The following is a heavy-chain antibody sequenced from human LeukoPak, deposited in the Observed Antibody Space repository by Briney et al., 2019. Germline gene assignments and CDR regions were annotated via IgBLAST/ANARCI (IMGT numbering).Heavy chain of an antibody. CDR1: GYTFTNYY. CDR2: MSPNSGDT. CDR3: ARGPPNWGYDY. Sequence: SVKVSCKASGYTFTNYYMHWVRQATGQRPEWMGWMSPNSGDTGYAQKFQDRVTMTRNTSISTAYMELSSLRSDDTAVYYCARGPPNWGYDYWGPGTLVTVSS. J-gene: IGHJ4*02. D-gene: IGHD7-27*01. V-gene: IGHV1-8*02.